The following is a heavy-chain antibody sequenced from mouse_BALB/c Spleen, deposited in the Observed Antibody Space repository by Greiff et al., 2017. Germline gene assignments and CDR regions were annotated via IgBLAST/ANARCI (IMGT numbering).Heavy chain of an antibody. V-gene: IGHV1S29*02. CDR3: ARSDWDWCFDV. Sequence: VQLQQSGPELVKPGASVKISCKASGYTFTDYNVHWVKQSPGKSLEWMGDIYPYNGGTGYNQKFKSKATLTVDYSSSTAYMMLRLLTSEDSAVYYGARSDWDWCFDVWGAGTTVTVSA. CDR1: GYTFTDYN. D-gene: IGHD4-1*01. CDR2: IYPYNGGT. J-gene: IGHJ1*01.